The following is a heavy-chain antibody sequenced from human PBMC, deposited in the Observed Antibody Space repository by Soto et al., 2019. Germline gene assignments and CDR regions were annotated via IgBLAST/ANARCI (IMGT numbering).Heavy chain of an antibody. CDR1: GGSFSGYY. CDR3: ARARRALDV. V-gene: IGHV4-34*01. CDR2: ITHSGST. J-gene: IGHJ6*04. Sequence: QVQLQQWGAGLLKPSETLSLTCAVYGGSFSGYYWSWIRQPPGKGLEWIGEITHSGSTNYNPSLKSRGTMSVDTSKNQISLKLSSVTAADTAVYYCARARRALDVWGKGTTVTVSS.